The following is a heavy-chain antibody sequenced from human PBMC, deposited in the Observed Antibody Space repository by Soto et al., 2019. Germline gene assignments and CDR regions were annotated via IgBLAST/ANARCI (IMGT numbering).Heavy chain of an antibody. CDR1: GGSISSYY. V-gene: IGHV4-59*01. D-gene: IGHD3-16*01. CDR3: ARGVNTYDY. Sequence: SETLSLTCTVSGGSISSYYWSWIRQPPGKGLEWIGYIYYSGSTNYNPSLKSRVTISVDTSKNQFSLKLSSVTAADKAVYYCARGVNTYDYWGQGTLVTVSS. J-gene: IGHJ4*02. CDR2: IYYSGST.